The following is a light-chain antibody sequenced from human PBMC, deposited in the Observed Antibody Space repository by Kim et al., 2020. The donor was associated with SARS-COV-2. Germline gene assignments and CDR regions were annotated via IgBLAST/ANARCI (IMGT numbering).Light chain of an antibody. CDR3: SSYTGSNTLV. J-gene: IGLJ1*01. CDR1: SRDFGGYNY. Sequence: GQSITISCTGTSRDFGGYNYVSWYQQHPGKAPKVLIHDVTIRPSGISNRFSASKSANTASLTISGLQAEDEADYYCSSYTGSNTLVFGTGTKVTVL. V-gene: IGLV2-14*03. CDR2: DVT.